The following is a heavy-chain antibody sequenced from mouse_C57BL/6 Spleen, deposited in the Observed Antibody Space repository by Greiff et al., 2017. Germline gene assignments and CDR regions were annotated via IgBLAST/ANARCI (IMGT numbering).Heavy chain of an antibody. CDR3: TRGDGNYVWSASDY. J-gene: IGHJ4*01. D-gene: IGHD2-1*01. V-gene: IGHV1-15*01. Sequence: QVQLKESGAELVRPGASVTMSCKASGYTFTDYEMHWVKQTPVHGLEWIGAIDPETGGTAYNQKFTGKAILTADKSSSTAYMELRSLTSEESAVDYCTRGDGNYVWSASDYWGQGTSVTVSS. CDR1: GYTFTDYE. CDR2: IDPETGGT.